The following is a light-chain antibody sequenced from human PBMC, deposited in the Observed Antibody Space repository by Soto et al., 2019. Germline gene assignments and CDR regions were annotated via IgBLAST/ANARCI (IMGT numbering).Light chain of an antibody. CDR3: QQSYSTPRT. V-gene: IGKV1-39*01. CDR1: QSISSH. Sequence: DIQMTQSPSSLSASVGDRVTITCRASQSISSHLNWYQQKPGKAPKLLIYAASSLQSGVPSRFSGSGSGTDFTLTISSLQPEDFATYYCQQSYSTPRTFGQGT. CDR2: AAS. J-gene: IGKJ1*01.